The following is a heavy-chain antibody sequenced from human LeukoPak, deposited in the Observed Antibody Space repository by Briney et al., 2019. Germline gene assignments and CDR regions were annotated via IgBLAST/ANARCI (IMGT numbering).Heavy chain of an antibody. D-gene: IGHD3-3*01. CDR3: ASYYDFWSGQYYFDY. CDR1: GGTFSSYA. V-gene: IGHV1-69*13. J-gene: IGHJ4*02. Sequence: SVKVSCKASGGTFSSYAISWVRQAPGQGLEWMGGIIPIFGTANYAQKFQGRVTITADESTGTAYMELSSLRSEDTAVYYCASYYDFWSGQYYFDYWGQGTLVTVSS. CDR2: IIPIFGTA.